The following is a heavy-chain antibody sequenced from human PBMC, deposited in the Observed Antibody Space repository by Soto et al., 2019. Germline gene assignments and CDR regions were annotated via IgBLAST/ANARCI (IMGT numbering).Heavy chain of an antibody. CDR2: IWYDGSNK. J-gene: IGHJ5*02. CDR1: GFIFNRCG. D-gene: IGHD3-22*01. V-gene: IGHV3-33*01. CDR3: AGESQDYDKVLAGP. Sequence: GGSLRLSCAASGFIFNRCGMHWVRQVPGKGLEWVADIWYDGSNKNYADSVKGRFTISRDNSKNTLYLQMNSLRAEDTAVYYCAGESQDYDKVLAGPWGQGTLVTVSS.